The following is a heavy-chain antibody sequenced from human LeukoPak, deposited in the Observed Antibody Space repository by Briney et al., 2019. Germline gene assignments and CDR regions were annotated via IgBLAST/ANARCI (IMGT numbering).Heavy chain of an antibody. J-gene: IGHJ4*02. D-gene: IGHD3-16*02. CDR1: GYTFTSYG. CDR3: ARSNRVGELSLDLFGY. CDR2: ISAYNGNT. Sequence: GASVKVSCKASGYTFTSYGISWVRQAPGQGLEWMGWISAYNGNTNYAQKLQGRVTMTTDTSTSTAYMELRSLRSDDTAVYYCARSNRVGELSLDLFGYWGQGTLVTVSS. V-gene: IGHV1-18*01.